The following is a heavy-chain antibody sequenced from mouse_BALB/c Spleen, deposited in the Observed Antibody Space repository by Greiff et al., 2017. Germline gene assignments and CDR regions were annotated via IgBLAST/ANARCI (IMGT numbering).Heavy chain of an antibody. CDR1: GYAFTSYN. Sequence: VQLQQSGPELVKPGASVKVSCKASGYAFTSYNMYWVKQSHGKSLEWIGYIDPYNGGTSYNQKFKGKATLTVDKSSSTAYMHLNSLTSEDSAVYYCSGGDYYGSSPWFAYWGQGTLVTVSA. V-gene: IGHV1S135*01. CDR2: IDPYNGGT. J-gene: IGHJ3*01. D-gene: IGHD1-1*01. CDR3: SGGDYYGSSPWFAY.